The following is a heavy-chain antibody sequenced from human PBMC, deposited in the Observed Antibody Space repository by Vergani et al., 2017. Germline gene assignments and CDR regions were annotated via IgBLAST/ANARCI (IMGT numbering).Heavy chain of an antibody. V-gene: IGHV1-69*01. CDR1: GGTFSSYA. Sequence: QVQLVQSGAEVKKPGSSVKVSCKASGGTFSSYAISWVRQAPGQGLEWMGGIIPIFGTANYAQKFQGRVTITADESTSTAYMELSSLRSEDTAVYYCASRYCGSTSCLISGWFDPWGQGTLVTVSS. CDR3: ASRYCGSTSCLISGWFDP. D-gene: IGHD2-2*01. CDR2: IIPIFGTA. J-gene: IGHJ5*02.